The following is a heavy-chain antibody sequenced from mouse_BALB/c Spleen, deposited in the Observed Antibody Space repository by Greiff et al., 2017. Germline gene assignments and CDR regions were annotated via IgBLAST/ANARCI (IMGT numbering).Heavy chain of an antibody. J-gene: IGHJ3*01. D-gene: IGHD2-3*01. CDR2: ISSGCSNT. CDR1: GFTFSSYA. CDR3: ASESTDGYYGGACFDY. Sequence: EVKLVESGGGLVKPGGSLKLSCAASGFTFSSYAMSWVRQTPEKRLEWVATISSGCSNTYYPDSVKGRFTISRDNAKNTLYLPMSSLRTEDTAVYYGASESTDGYYGGACFDYWGQGTPVTVSA. V-gene: IGHV5-9-3*01.